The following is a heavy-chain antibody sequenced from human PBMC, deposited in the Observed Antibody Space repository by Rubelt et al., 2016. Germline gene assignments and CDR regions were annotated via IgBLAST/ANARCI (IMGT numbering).Heavy chain of an antibody. CDR2: INSDGSST. J-gene: IGHJ5*02. CDR1: RLTFSSYW. V-gene: IGHV3-74*01. D-gene: IGHD3-3*01. Sequence: ELQLVESGGGLVQPGGSLRLSCAASRLTFSSYWMHWVRQAPGKGLVWVSRINSDGSSTTYADSVKGRFTISRDNAKNTLFLQMTSLRAEDTAVYYCVRDWGELRFLTWGQGTLVTVSS. CDR3: VRDWGELRFLT.